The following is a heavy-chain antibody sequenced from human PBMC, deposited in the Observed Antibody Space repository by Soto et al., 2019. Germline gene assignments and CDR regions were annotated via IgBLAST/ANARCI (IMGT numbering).Heavy chain of an antibody. CDR1: GDSISRYY. V-gene: IGHV4-59*01. D-gene: IGHD3-10*01. Sequence: QVQLQESGPGLVKPSETLSLTCTVSGDSISRYYWSWIRLSPGKGLEWIGYIYYSGETNYNPSVKSRVTISVYRTMNQFSLKLSSVTAAYTAVYYCARDQGGEFLKGSGMDVWGQGTTVTVSS. CDR3: ARDQGGEFLKGSGMDV. CDR2: IYYSGET. J-gene: IGHJ6*02.